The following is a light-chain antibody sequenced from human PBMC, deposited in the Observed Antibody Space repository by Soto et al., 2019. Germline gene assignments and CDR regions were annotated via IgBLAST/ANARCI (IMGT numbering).Light chain of an antibody. V-gene: IGLV3-21*04. CDR2: YDS. Sequence: SYELTQPPSVSVAPEKTARLTCGGGNIGSKRVHWYRQKPGQAPVLVIYYDSDRPSGIPERFSGSNSGNTATLTINRVEAGDEADYYCQVWDITTDHYVFGTRTKLTVL. CDR3: QVWDITTDHYV. CDR1: NIGSKR. J-gene: IGLJ1*01.